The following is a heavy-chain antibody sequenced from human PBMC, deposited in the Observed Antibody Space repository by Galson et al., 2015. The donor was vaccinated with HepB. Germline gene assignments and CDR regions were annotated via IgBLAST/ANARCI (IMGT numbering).Heavy chain of an antibody. Sequence: SVKVSCKASGYTFTAHTLHWVRQAPGQRLEWMGWINAGNGQTDYSENFQGRVIITGDTSASTAFMELSSLRSEDTAIYYCARVGRICSNTRCTDYYYYYAMDVWGQGTTVTVSS. J-gene: IGHJ6*02. CDR1: GYTFTAHT. V-gene: IGHV1-3*01. CDR3: ARVGRICSNTRCTDYYYYYAMDV. D-gene: IGHD2-2*01. CDR2: INAGNGQT.